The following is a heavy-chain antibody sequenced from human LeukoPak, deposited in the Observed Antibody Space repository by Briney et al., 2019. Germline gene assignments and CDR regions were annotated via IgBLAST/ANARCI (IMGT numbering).Heavy chain of an antibody. V-gene: IGHV3-30*02. D-gene: IGHD6-13*01. CDR1: GFTFSSYG. J-gene: IGHJ4*02. CDR3: AKERAGYSSSWYGKPYFDY. CDR2: IRFDGSNK. Sequence: GGSLRLSCAASGFTFSSYGMHWVRQAPGKGLEWVAFIRFDGSNKYYADSVKGRFTISRDNSKNTLYLQMNSLRAEDTAVYYCAKERAGYSSSWYGKPYFDYWGQGTLVTISS.